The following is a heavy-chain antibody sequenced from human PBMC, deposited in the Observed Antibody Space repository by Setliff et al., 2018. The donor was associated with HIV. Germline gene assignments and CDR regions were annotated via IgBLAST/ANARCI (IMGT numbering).Heavy chain of an antibody. CDR2: IYYSGST. Sequence: SETLSLTCTVSGGSISSHYWSWIRQSPGKGLEWIGYIYYSGSTNYNPSLKSRVTISVDTSKNQFSLKLSSVTAADTAVYYCARSEGIAWFDPWGQGTLVTVSS. CDR3: ARSEGIAWFDP. CDR1: GGSISSHY. D-gene: IGHD3-3*01. V-gene: IGHV4-59*11. J-gene: IGHJ5*02.